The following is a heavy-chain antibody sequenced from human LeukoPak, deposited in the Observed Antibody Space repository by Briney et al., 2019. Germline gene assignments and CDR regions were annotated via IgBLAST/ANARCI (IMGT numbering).Heavy chain of an antibody. CDR2: IYTSGST. D-gene: IGHD3-9*01. V-gene: IGHV4-61*02. Sequence: PSETLSPTCTVSGGSISSGSYYWSWIRQPAGKGLEWIGRIYTSGSTNYNPSLKSRVTISVDTSKNQFSLKLSSVTAADTAVYYCARDYDVLTGYPQPYFDYWGQGTLVTVSS. J-gene: IGHJ4*02. CDR3: ARDYDVLTGYPQPYFDY. CDR1: GGSISSGSYY.